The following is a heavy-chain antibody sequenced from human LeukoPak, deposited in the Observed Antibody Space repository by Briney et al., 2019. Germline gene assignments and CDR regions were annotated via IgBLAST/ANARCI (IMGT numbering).Heavy chain of an antibody. V-gene: IGHV3-48*04. CDR1: GFTFSSYS. D-gene: IGHD3-10*01. CDR3: ARAGITMVRGVSVGFDY. J-gene: IGHJ4*02. Sequence: GGSLRLSCAASGFTFSSYSMNWVRQAPGKGLEWVSYISSSSSTIYYADSVKGRFTISRDNAKNSLYLQMNSLRAEDTAVYYCARAGITMVRGVSVGFDYWGQGTLVTVSS. CDR2: ISSSSSTI.